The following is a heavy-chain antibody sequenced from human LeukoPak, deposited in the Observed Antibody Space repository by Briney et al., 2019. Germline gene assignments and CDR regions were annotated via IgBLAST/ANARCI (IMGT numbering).Heavy chain of an antibody. V-gene: IGHV3-64D*06. Sequence: GGSLRLSCSVSGFIFSSSAMHWVRQAPGKGLEDVSGISTNGDRTYYADSVKGRFTISRDNSKNTLYLQMSSLRPEDTAVYYCARDPTYNYGYYYYYYGMDVWGQGTTVTVSS. J-gene: IGHJ6*02. D-gene: IGHD5-18*01. CDR1: GFIFSSSA. CDR2: ISTNGDRT. CDR3: ARDPTYNYGYYYYYYGMDV.